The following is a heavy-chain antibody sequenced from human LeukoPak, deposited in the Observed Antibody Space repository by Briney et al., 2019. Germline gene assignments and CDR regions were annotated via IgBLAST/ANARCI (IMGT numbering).Heavy chain of an antibody. CDR3: ARLPQMDV. V-gene: IGHV3-48*01. CDR1: GFTFSSYS. Sequence: GGSLRLSCAASGFTFSSYSMNWVRQAPGKGLEWVSYISSSSSTIYYADSVKGRFTISRDSAKNSLYPQMNSLRAEDTAVYYCARLPQMDVWGQGTTVTVSS. J-gene: IGHJ6*02. CDR2: ISSSSSTI.